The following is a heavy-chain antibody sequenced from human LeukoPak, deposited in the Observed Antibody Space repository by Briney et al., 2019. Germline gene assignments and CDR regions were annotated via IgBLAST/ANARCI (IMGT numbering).Heavy chain of an antibody. CDR3: ARGAPYSSGWSSFDY. Sequence: ETLSLTCTVSGGSISSNSYYMSWVRQAPGKGLEWVSVIYSGGSTYYADSVKGRFTISRDNSKNTLYLQMNSLRAEDTAVYYCARGAPYSSGWSSFDYWGQGTLVTVSS. J-gene: IGHJ4*02. V-gene: IGHV3-66*01. CDR1: GGSISSNSYY. CDR2: IYSGGST. D-gene: IGHD6-19*01.